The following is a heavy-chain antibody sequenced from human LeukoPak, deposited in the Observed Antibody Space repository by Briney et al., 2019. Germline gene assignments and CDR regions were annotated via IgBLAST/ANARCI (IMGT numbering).Heavy chain of an antibody. CDR1: GFTISSYA. CDR3: AKDRLTIAVAGTSHDY. D-gene: IGHD6-19*01. V-gene: IGHV3-23*01. J-gene: IGHJ4*02. CDR2: ISGSSGST. Sequence: TGGSLRLSCAASGFTISSYAMSWVRQAPGKGLEWVSAISGSSGSTYYADSVKGRFTIYRDNSKNTLYLQMNSLRAEDTAVYYCAKDRLTIAVAGTSHDYWGQGTLVTVSS.